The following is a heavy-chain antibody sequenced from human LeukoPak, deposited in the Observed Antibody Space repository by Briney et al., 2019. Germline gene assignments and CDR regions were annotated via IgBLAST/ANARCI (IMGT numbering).Heavy chain of an antibody. CDR2: IIPMLGKP. J-gene: IGHJ6*02. CDR3: ARDETVRDDYYGMDV. CDR1: GGTFTTHA. V-gene: IGHV1-69*04. D-gene: IGHD4-11*01. Sequence: EASVKVSCKASGGTFTTHAINWVRQAPGQGFEWVGRIIPMLGKPNYGQKSQGRVTITADKFTSTVYMELTSLRSEDTAVYYRARDETVRDDYYGMDVWGQGTTVTVSS.